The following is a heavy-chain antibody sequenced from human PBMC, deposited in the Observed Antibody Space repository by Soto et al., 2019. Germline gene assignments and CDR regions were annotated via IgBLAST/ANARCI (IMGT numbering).Heavy chain of an antibody. Sequence: LSLTCTVSGGSISSGNYCWSWIRQPPGKGLEWIGFIHYSGSSYYNPSLKSRVTISVDTSKNQFSLKLDSVTAADTAVYYCARDLYTATYFDYWGHGTLVTVSS. CDR3: ARDLYTATYFDY. CDR1: GGSISSGNYC. J-gene: IGHJ4*01. V-gene: IGHV4-30-4*01. D-gene: IGHD5-18*01. CDR2: IHYSGSS.